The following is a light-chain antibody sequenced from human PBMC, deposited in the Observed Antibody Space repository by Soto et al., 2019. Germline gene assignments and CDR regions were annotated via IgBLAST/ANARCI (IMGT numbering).Light chain of an antibody. V-gene: IGLV2-14*01. CDR1: SSDVGTYDY. CDR2: EVT. CDR3: SSHTSVNTRV. Sequence: QSVLTQPASVSGSPGQSIAISCTGTSSDVGTYDYVSWYQQYPDKAPKLIIYEVTQRPSGVSNRFSGSKSGNTASLTISGLQAEDEADYYCSSHTSVNTRVFGTGTNVTVL. J-gene: IGLJ1*01.